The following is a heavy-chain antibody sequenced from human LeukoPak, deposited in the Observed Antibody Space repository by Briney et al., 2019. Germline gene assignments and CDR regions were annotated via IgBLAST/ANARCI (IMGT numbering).Heavy chain of an antibody. J-gene: IGHJ4*02. Sequence: SETLSLTCAVYDESFSDYYGSWIRQPPGKGLEWIGEIIHTGSTNYNPSLKSRVTMSIDTSKNQFSLNLTSVTAADTAVYYCARGQYSGYPTHWGQGTLVTVSS. CDR2: IIHTGST. D-gene: IGHD5-12*01. V-gene: IGHV4-34*01. CDR3: ARGQYSGYPTH. CDR1: DESFSDYY.